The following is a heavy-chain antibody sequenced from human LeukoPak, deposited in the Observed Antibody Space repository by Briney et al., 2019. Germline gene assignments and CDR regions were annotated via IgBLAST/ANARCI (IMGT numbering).Heavy chain of an antibody. CDR2: ISSNGGST. CDR3: ARSTTVVTLFDY. J-gene: IGHJ4*02. Sequence: GGSLRLSCAASGFTFSRYAMHWVRQAPGKGLEYVSAISSNGGSTYYANSVKGRFTISRDNSKNTLYLQMGSLRAEDMAVYYCARSTTVVTLFDYWGQGTLVTVSS. CDR1: GFTFSRYA. D-gene: IGHD4-23*01. V-gene: IGHV3-64*01.